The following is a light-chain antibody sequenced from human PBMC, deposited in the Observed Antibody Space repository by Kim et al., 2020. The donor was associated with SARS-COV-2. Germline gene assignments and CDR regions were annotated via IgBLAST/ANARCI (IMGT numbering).Light chain of an antibody. CDR2: AAS. Sequence: ASVGDRVTITCRASHDIGQFLAWFQQKPGEAPQSLIYAASNLQSGVPSRFSGSGSGTDFTLIIISLQPEDVGTYYCQQYKTYPKTFGQGTRLEIK. V-gene: IGKV1-16*01. J-gene: IGKJ5*01. CDR1: HDIGQF. CDR3: QQYKTYPKT.